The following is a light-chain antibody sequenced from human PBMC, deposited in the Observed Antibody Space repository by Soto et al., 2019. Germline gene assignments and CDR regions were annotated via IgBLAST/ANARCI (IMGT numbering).Light chain of an antibody. V-gene: IGLV1-40*01. J-gene: IGLJ2*01. Sequence: QSVLTQPPSVSGAPGQRVTISCTGSSANIGAAYNVDWYQQLPGTAPKLLIYGNNNRQSGVHDRFSGSGAGTDFTLTIRSLQAEDVAVYYCQQYYSIPRTFGQGTK. CDR1: SANIGAAYN. CDR2: GNN. CDR3: QQYYSIPRT.